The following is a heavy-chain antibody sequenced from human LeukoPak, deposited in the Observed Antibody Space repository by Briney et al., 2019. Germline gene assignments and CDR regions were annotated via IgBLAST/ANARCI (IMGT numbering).Heavy chain of an antibody. J-gene: IGHJ6*02. D-gene: IGHD3-3*01. Sequence: GRSLRLSCAASGFTFDDYAMHWVRQAPGKGLEWVSGISWNSGSIGYADSVKGRFTISRDNAKNSLYLQMNSLRAEDTALYYCAKDIATIRNYDFWSGTDGCYYYGMDVWGQGTTVTVSS. CDR2: ISWNSGSI. CDR3: AKDIATIRNYDFWSGTDGCYYYGMDV. CDR1: GFTFDDYA. V-gene: IGHV3-9*01.